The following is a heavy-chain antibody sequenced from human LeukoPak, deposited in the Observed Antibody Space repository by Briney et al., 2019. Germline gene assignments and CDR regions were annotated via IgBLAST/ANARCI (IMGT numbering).Heavy chain of an antibody. D-gene: IGHD2-2*01. J-gene: IGHJ6*02. CDR3: ARGWIVVDTSWLTYYYYGMDV. Sequence: ASVKVSCKASGYTFTSYDINWVRQATGQGLEWMGWMNPNSGNTGYAQKFQGRVTMTRNTSISTAYMELSSLRSEDTAVYYCARGWIVVDTSWLTYYYYGMDVWGQGTTVTVSS. V-gene: IGHV1-8*01. CDR1: GYTFTSYD. CDR2: MNPNSGNT.